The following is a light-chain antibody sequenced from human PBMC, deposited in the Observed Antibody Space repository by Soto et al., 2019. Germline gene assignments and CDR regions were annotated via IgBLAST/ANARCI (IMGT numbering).Light chain of an antibody. CDR3: QHADSFPIIT. Sequence: DIQMTQSPSSVSASVGDRGTITCRSSEDISTWLAWYQQKPGKAHKLXIYAASSLQSGVPSRFSGSGSGTDFTLTISSLQPEDFATYYCQHADSFPIITFGQGTRLEIK. J-gene: IGKJ5*01. CDR1: EDISTW. CDR2: AAS. V-gene: IGKV1-12*01.